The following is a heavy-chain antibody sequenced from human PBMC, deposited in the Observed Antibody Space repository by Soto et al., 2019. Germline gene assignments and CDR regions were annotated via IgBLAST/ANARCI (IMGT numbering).Heavy chain of an antibody. CDR1: GYTFTSYD. CDR3: ARRAEANGWNGFGADKYYFDF. D-gene: IGHD1-1*01. J-gene: IGHJ4*02. V-gene: IGHV1-8*01. Sequence: ASVKVSCKASGYTFTSYDIYWVRQATGQGLEWMGWMNPNTGNSAYAQKFQGRVTVTSDTSINTVHMELSSLRSEDTAVYYCARRAEANGWNGFGADKYYFDFWGQGTLVTVSS. CDR2: MNPNTGNS.